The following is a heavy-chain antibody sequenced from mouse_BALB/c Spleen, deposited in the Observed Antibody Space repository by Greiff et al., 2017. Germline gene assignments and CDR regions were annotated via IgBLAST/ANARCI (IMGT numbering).Heavy chain of an antibody. Sequence: VQLQQPGAELVKPGTSVKLSCKASGYYFTSYWINWVKLRPGQGLEWIGDIYPGSGSTNYNEKFKSKATLTVDTSSSTAYMQLSSLASEDSALYYCARSGKEDAMDYWGQGTSVTVSS. CDR2: IYPGSGST. CDR1: GYYFTSYW. J-gene: IGHJ4*01. V-gene: IGHV1-55*01. CDR3: ARSGKEDAMDY. D-gene: IGHD2-1*01.